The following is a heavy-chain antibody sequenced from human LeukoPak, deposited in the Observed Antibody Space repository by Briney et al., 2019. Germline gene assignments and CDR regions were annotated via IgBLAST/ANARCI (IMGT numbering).Heavy chain of an antibody. D-gene: IGHD4/OR15-4a*01. CDR2: IHTSGST. V-gene: IGHV4-4*07. J-gene: IGHJ4*02. CDR3: ARGGASLTTWMGFFDY. CDR1: GGSITSYY. Sequence: PSETLSLTCTVSGGSITSYYWNWIRQPAGKGLEWLGRIHTSGSTNYNPSLKSRVTLSVDTSKNQFSLKLSSVTAADTVVYYCARGGASLTTWMGFFDYWGQGTLVTVSS.